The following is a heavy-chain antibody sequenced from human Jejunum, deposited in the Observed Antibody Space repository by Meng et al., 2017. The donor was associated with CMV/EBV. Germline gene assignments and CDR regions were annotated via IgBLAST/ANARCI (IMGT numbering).Heavy chain of an antibody. CDR2: ISSSGLRNSGGVI. CDR3: ARNYRGSGSYGTHGMDV. J-gene: IGHJ6*02. Sequence: SMTWIRQAPGKGLEWVSSISSSGLRNSGGVIQYADSVQGRFTISRDDATNSLYLQMNSLRAEDTAVYYCARNYRGSGSYGTHGMDVWGQGTTVTVSS. V-gene: IGHV3-11*01. CDR1: S. D-gene: IGHD3-10*01.